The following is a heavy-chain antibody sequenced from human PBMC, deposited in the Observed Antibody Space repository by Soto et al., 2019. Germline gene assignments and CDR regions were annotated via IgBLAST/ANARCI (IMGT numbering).Heavy chain of an antibody. CDR3: VREENCRGGTCYSEYFHH. Sequence: QVQLVQSGAEVKKPGASVKVSCKTSGYIFTAYSMHWVRQAPGQGLEWMGVVNPSGGSAHYAQSFEGRVTLTRDTSTSTFYMELSSLRSEDTALYYCVREENCRGGTCYSEYFHHWGQGSLVTDSS. J-gene: IGHJ1*01. V-gene: IGHV1-46*01. CDR2: VNPSGGSA. CDR1: GYIFTAYS. D-gene: IGHD2-15*01.